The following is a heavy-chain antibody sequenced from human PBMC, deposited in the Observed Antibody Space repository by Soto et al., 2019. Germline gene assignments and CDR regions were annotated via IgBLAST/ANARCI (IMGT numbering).Heavy chain of an antibody. CDR3: ARAVRGDDDAFDI. Sequence: GGSLRLSCAASGFTFSDYYMSWIRQAPGKGLEWVSYISSSSSTIYYADSVKGRFTISRDNAKNSLYLQMNSLGAEDTAVYYCARAVRGDDDAFDIWGQGTMVTVSS. V-gene: IGHV3-11*04. CDR1: GFTFSDYY. J-gene: IGHJ3*02. D-gene: IGHD2-21*02. CDR2: ISSSSSTI.